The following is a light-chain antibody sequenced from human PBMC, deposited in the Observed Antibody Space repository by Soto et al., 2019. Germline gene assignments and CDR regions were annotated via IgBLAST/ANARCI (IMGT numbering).Light chain of an antibody. J-gene: IGKJ2*01. CDR3: QQYNSYEYT. CDR1: QSISSW. Sequence: DIQMTQSPSTLSAPVGDRVTITCRASQSISSWLAWYQQKPGKAPKLLIYDASSLESGVPSRFSGSGSGTEFTLTISSLQPDDFATYYCQQYNSYEYTFGQGTKLEIK. V-gene: IGKV1-5*01. CDR2: DAS.